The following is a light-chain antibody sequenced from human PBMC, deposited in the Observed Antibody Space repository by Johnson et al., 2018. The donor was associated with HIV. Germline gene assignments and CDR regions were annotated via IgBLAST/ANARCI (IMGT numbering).Light chain of an antibody. CDR1: SSNIGNNY. CDR2: DNK. CDR3: GTWDSSLSAGV. Sequence: QSVLTQPPSVSAAPGQKVTISCSGSSSNIGNNYVSWYQQLPGTAPKLLIYDNKKRPSGISDRFSGSKSGTSVTLGITVLQTGDEADYYCGTWDSSLSAGVFGTGTTVTVL. V-gene: IGLV1-51*01. J-gene: IGLJ1*01.